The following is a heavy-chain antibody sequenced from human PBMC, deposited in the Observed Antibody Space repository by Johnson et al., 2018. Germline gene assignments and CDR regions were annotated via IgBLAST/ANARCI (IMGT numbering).Heavy chain of an antibody. J-gene: IGHJ6*03. CDR3: ARVSCRSTSCYPYYYMDV. V-gene: IGHV3-21*01. CDR1: GFTFSSYA. Sequence: EVQLVESGGGVVQPGRSLRLSCAASGFTFSSYAMHWVRQAPGKGLEWVSSISSSSSYIYYADSVKGRFTISRDNAKNSLYLQMNSLRAEDTPVYYCARVSCRSTSCYPYYYMDVWGEGTTVTVSS. CDR2: ISSSSSYI. D-gene: IGHD2-2*01.